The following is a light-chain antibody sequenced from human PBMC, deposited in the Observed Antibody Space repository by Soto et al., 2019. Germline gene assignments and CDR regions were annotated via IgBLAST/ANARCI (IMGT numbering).Light chain of an antibody. CDR3: QHYNVYSRT. Sequence: DIQMTQSPSTLSASVVDRVTITCLASRSISGWLAWYQQKPGKAPKFLIYDVSNLESGVPLRFSGSGSGTEFTLTISSLQPDDFATYYCQHYNVYSRTFGQGTKVDIK. CDR1: RSISGW. V-gene: IGKV1-5*01. J-gene: IGKJ1*01. CDR2: DVS.